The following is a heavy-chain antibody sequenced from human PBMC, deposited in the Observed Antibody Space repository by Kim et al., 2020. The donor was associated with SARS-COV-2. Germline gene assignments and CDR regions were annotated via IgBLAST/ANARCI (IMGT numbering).Heavy chain of an antibody. Sequence: GGSLRLSCAASGFNFSNYGMHWVRQAPGKGLEWVAVISYDGSNKYYADSVKGRFTISRDNSKNTLSLQMNSLRPEDTAIYYCAKRIGRDGSGSYYSDYYYYGMDVWGQGTTVTVSS. CDR3: AKRIGRDGSGSYYSDYYYYGMDV. CDR1: GFNFSNYG. V-gene: IGHV3-30*18. CDR2: ISYDGSNK. D-gene: IGHD3-10*01. J-gene: IGHJ6*02.